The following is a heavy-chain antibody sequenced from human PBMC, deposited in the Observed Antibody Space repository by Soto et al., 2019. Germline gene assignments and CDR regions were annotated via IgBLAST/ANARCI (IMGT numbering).Heavy chain of an antibody. CDR3: AHSWPPSSY. Sequence: PGGSLRLSCAASAFTFRNFWMHWVRQAPGKGLVWVSRISPAGITTSYADSVKGRFTISRDNSKSTLYPQMNRLRADHRAVHYRAHSWPPSSYWDPGTLVTVSS. CDR2: ISPAGITT. CDR1: AFTFRNFW. V-gene: IGHV3-74*01. J-gene: IGHJ4*02.